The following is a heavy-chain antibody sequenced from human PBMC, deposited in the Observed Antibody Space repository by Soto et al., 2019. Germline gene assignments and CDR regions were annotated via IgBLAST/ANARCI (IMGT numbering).Heavy chain of an antibody. CDR3: ARFRYCGGGTCHYYFDL. Sequence: TGGSLRLSCTASGFTFSSFWMSWVRQAPGKGLEWVANIKYDGSEKQYVGSVKGRFTISRDNAKNSLYLQMNSLRAEDTAVYYCARFRYCGGGTCHYYFDLWGQGTLVTVSS. CDR2: IKYDGSEK. CDR1: GFTFSSFW. V-gene: IGHV3-7*01. D-gene: IGHD2-15*01. J-gene: IGHJ4*02.